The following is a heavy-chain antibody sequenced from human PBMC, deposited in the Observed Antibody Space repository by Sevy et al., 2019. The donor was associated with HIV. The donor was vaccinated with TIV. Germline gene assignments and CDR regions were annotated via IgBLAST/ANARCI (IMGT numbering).Heavy chain of an antibody. CDR3: ARAQGGYSYGDPAFDI. D-gene: IGHD5-18*01. Sequence: GGSLRLSCAASGFTFSSYSMNWVRQAPGKGLEWVSSISSSSSYIYYADSVKGRFTISIDNAKNSLYLQLNSLRAEDTAVYYCARAQGGYSYGDPAFDIWGQGTMVTVSS. CDR1: GFTFSSYS. J-gene: IGHJ3*02. V-gene: IGHV3-21*01. CDR2: ISSSSSYI.